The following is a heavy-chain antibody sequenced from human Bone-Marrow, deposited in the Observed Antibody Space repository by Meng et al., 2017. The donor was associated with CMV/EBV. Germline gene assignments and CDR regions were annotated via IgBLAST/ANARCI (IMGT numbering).Heavy chain of an antibody. CDR3: ASSSTTLYGMDV. J-gene: IGHJ6*02. D-gene: IGHD2-2*01. V-gene: IGHV3-21*01. CDR2: ISSSSSYI. Sequence: GESLKISCAASGFTFSSYSMNWVRQAPGKGLEWVSSISSSSSYIYYADSVKGRFTISRDNAKNSLYLQMNSLRAEDTAVYYCASSSTTLYGMDVWGQGTTVTVSS. CDR1: GFTFSSYS.